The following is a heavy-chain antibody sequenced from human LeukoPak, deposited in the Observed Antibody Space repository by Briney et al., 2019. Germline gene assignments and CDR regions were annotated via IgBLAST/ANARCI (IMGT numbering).Heavy chain of an antibody. Sequence: GGSLRFSCVVSGLIFRDFWMTWVRQSPGKGPEWVATIKPDGSETFYMDSVEGRLTVSRDNAKNSLYLQMNSLRVEDTAVYYCTREEWFHFDYWGQGVLVTVSS. CDR1: GLIFRDFW. D-gene: IGHD3-3*01. CDR2: IKPDGSET. V-gene: IGHV3-7*03. CDR3: TREEWFHFDY. J-gene: IGHJ4*02.